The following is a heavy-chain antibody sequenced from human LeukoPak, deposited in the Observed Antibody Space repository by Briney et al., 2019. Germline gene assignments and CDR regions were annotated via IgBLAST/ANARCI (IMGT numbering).Heavy chain of an antibody. CDR1: GFTFNTYW. V-gene: IGHV3-7*01. Sequence: GGSLRLSCAASGFTFNTYWMAWVRQAPGKGLEWVANIKRDGSEKKYADSVNGRFTISRDNAKKSLFLQMNSLRAEDTAVYYCARAPLHLAMYHYFDYWGQGTLVTVSS. CDR3: ARAPLHLAMYHYFDY. J-gene: IGHJ4*02. CDR2: IKRDGSEK. D-gene: IGHD2-2*01.